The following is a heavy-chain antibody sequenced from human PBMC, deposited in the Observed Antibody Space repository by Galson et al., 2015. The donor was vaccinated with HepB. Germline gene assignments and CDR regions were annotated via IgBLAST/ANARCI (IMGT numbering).Heavy chain of an antibody. Sequence: SVKISCKAAGGTFSSYDISWVRQAPGQGLEWMGRIIPIVGKPNYAQKFQGRVTVTADKSTSTAYMELSSLRSEDTAVYYCARGGGYYGSGSYYGSEYWGQGTLVTVYS. D-gene: IGHD3-10*01. CDR2: IIPIVGKP. CDR1: GGTFSSYD. CDR3: ARGGGYYGSGSYYGSEY. V-gene: IGHV1-69*04. J-gene: IGHJ4*02.